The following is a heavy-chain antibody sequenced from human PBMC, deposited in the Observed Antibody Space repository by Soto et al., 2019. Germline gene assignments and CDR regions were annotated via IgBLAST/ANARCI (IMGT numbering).Heavy chain of an antibody. D-gene: IGHD2-2*01. CDR3: ASRSPALDY. J-gene: IGHJ4*02. CDR2: IWHDGRNK. Sequence: GGSLRLSCAASGFSFSSFGMHWVRQAPGKGLEWVAVIWHDGRNKYYADFVKGRFTISRDNSKNTLYLQMNSLRAEDTAVYYCASRSPALDYWGQGTLVTV. CDR1: GFSFSSFG. V-gene: IGHV3-33*01.